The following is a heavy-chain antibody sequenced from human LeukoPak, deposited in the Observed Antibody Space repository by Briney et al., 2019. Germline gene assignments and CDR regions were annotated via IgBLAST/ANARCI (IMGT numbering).Heavy chain of an antibody. Sequence: ASENVSCKASGYTFTSYDINWVRQATGQGLEWMGGMNPNSGNTGYAQKFQGRVTMTRNTSISTAYMELSSLRSEDTAVYYCATTLAAAADPTWFDPWGQGTLVTVSS. CDR3: ATTLAAAADPTWFDP. CDR1: GYTFTSYD. V-gene: IGHV1-8*01. J-gene: IGHJ5*02. CDR2: MNPNSGNT. D-gene: IGHD6-13*01.